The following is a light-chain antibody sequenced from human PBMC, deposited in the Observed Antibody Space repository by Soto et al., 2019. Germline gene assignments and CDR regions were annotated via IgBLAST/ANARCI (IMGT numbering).Light chain of an antibody. CDR3: CSYVGARTYV. CDR2: EGS. J-gene: IGLJ1*01. CDR1: ISDVGSSGP. V-gene: IGLV2-23*01. Sequence: QSVLTQPASVSGSPGQSITIPCSGSISDVGSSGPVSWYQHHPGQVPKLIIYEGSRRPSGVSSRFSGSKTGNTASLTITGLQAEDEANYYCCSYVGARTYVFGTGTKVTVL.